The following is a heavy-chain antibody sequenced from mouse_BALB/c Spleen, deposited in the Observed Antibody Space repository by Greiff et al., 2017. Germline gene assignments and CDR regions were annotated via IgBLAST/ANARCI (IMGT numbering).Heavy chain of an antibody. CDR1: GFTFSSFG. J-gene: IGHJ2*01. Sequence: DVKLVESGGGLVQPGGSRKLSCAASGFTFSSFGMHWVRQAPEKGLEWVAYISSGSSTIYYADTVKGRFTISRDNPKNTLFLQMTSLRSEDTAMYYCAREGDYWGQGTTLTVSS. CDR3: AREGDY. V-gene: IGHV5-17*02. CDR2: ISSGSSTI.